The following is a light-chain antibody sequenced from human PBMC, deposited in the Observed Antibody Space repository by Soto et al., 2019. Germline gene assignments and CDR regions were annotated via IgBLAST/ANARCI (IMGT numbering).Light chain of an antibody. CDR1: QDISTW. V-gene: IGKV1-12*01. J-gene: IGKJ4*01. Sequence: DIQMTQSPSSVSASVGDRVTLTCRASQDISTWLAWYQQKPGKAPKLLIYAASTLQSGVPSRFSGIGSGTDFTLTNSSLQPEDFATYYCQHADSFPRAFGGGTKVEMK. CDR2: AAS. CDR3: QHADSFPRA.